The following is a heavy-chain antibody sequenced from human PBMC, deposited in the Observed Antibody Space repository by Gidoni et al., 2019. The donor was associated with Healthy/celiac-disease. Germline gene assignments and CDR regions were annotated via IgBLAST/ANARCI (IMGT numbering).Heavy chain of an antibody. CDR3: AVWSGYDRGYYFDY. CDR1: LGSISSGDYY. J-gene: IGHJ4*02. V-gene: IGHV4-30-4*01. D-gene: IGHD3-3*01. Sequence: QAQPPESGSVLVNPSQCLSLTRAVSLGSISSGDYYWSWIRQPPGKGLEWIGYIYYSGSTYYNPSLKSRVTISVDTSKNQFSLKLSSVTAADTAVYYCAVWSGYDRGYYFDYWGQGTLVTVSS. CDR2: IYYSGST.